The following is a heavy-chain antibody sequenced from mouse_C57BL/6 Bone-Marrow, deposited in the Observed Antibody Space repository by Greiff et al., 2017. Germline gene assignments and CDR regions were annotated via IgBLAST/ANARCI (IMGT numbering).Heavy chain of an antibody. Sequence: VHLVESGAELVRPGTSVKVSCKASGYAFTNYLIEWVKQRPGQGLEWIGVINPGSGGTNYNEKFKGKATLTADKSSSTAYMQLSSLTSEDSAVYFCAREGGHYYGSPFDYWGQGTTLTVSS. CDR2: INPGSGGT. D-gene: IGHD1-1*01. CDR3: AREGGHYYGSPFDY. J-gene: IGHJ2*01. CDR1: GYAFTNYL. V-gene: IGHV1-54*01.